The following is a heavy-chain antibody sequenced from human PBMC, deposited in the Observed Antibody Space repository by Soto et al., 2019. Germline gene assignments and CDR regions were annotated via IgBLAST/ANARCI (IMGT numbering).Heavy chain of an antibody. CDR3: ARDHRYCSGSSCRPYYYYYGMDV. CDR2: ISGTSDYI. CDR1: GFTFSSYS. Sequence: GGSLRLSCAASGFTFSSYSMNWVRQAPGRGLEWVAAISGTSDYIYYADSVKGRFTISRDNAKTSLYIQMNSLRAEDTAVYYCARDHRYCSGSSCRPYYYYYGMDVWGQRTTVTVSS. V-gene: IGHV3-21*01. J-gene: IGHJ6*02. D-gene: IGHD2-15*01.